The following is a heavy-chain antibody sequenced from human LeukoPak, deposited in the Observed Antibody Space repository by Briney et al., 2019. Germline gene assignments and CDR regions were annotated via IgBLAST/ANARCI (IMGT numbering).Heavy chain of an antibody. CDR1: GGTFSDYS. J-gene: IGHJ4*02. CDR2: IIPIFGTA. D-gene: IGHD1-20*01. V-gene: IGHV1-69*13. Sequence: GASVTVSCKASGGTFSDYSISWVRQAPGQGLEWMGGIIPIFGTANYAQKFQGRVTITADESTTTAYMELSSLRSEDTAMYYCAILYNGVSGTTFDFDFWGQGTLVTVSS. CDR3: AILYNGVSGTTFDFDF.